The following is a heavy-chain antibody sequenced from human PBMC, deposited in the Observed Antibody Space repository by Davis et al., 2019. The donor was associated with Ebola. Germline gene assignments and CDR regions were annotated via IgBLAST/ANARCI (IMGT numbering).Heavy chain of an antibody. V-gene: IGHV3-73*01. CDR2: LRTRSNNFAT. Sequence: GGSLRLSCAASGFTFSVSAIHWVRQASGKGPEWVARLRTRSNNFATAYKESVKGRFTVSRDDSRNTAYLHMNSLRTEDTAVYYCTRLNYGHDYWGQGTLVTVS. CDR1: GFTFSVSA. CDR3: TRLNYGHDY. J-gene: IGHJ4*02. D-gene: IGHD1-7*01.